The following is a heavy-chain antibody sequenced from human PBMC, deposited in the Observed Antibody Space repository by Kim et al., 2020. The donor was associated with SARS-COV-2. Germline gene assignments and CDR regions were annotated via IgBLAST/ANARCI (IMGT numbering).Heavy chain of an antibody. CDR3: AKDPSPERVQLFFDS. V-gene: IGHV3-23*01. CDR1: GFTFSNYF. CDR2: ISHSGDST. D-gene: IGHD2-15*01. J-gene: IGHJ4*02. Sequence: GGSLRLSCAASGFTFSNYFMYWVRQAPGKGLEWVAGISHSGDSTYFADSVKGRFSISRDNSRNTLYLQIKRLRADDTAVYFCAKDPSPERVQLFFDSWGQGTLVTVSS.